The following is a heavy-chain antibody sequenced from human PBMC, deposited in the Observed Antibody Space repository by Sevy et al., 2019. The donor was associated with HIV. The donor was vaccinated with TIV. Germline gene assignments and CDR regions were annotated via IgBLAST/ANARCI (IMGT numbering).Heavy chain of an antibody. J-gene: IGHJ3*02. V-gene: IGHV3-9*01. Sequence: GGFLRLSCAASGFAFSDYAMHWVRQVPGKGLEWISGISWNSGAIGYADSVKGRFTISRDNAKNSLHLQMNSLRVEDTALYYCGRAQSSCVINSCFGGSINAFDIWGQGTMVTVSS. CDR2: ISWNSGAI. CDR1: GFAFSDYA. D-gene: IGHD3-10*01. CDR3: GRAQSSCVINSCFGGSINAFDI.